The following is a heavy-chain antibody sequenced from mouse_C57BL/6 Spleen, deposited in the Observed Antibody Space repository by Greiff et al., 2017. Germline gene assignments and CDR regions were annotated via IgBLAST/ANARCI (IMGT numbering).Heavy chain of an antibody. CDR3: ARQGYYGSDYFDY. D-gene: IGHD1-1*01. V-gene: IGHV1-53*01. CDR2: INPSNGGT. J-gene: IGHJ2*01. CDR1: GYTFTSYW. Sequence: QVQLQQPGPELVKPGASVKLSCKASGYTFTSYWMHWVKQRPGQGLEWIGNINPSNGGTNYNEKFKSKATLTVDKSSSTAYMQLSSLTSEDSAVYYCARQGYYGSDYFDYWGQGTTLTVSS.